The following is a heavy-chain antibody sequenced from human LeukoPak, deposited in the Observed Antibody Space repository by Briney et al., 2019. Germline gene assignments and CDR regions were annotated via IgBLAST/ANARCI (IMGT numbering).Heavy chain of an antibody. CDR1: GYSISSGYY. CDR2: IYHSGST. CDR3: ARLIIYCGGDCHTFDY. V-gene: IGHV4-38-2*01. D-gene: IGHD2-21*01. Sequence: PSETLSFTCAVSGYSISSGYYWGWIRQPPGKGLEWIGSIYHSGSTYYNPSLKSRVTISVDTSKNQFSLKLSSVTAADTAVYYCARLIIYCGGDCHTFDYWGQGTLVTVSS. J-gene: IGHJ4*02.